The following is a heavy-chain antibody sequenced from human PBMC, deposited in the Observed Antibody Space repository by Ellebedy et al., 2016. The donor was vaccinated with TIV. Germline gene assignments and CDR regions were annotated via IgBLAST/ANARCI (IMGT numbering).Heavy chain of an antibody. CDR1: GFTVSSNY. J-gene: IGHJ4*02. Sequence: EGSLRLSCAASGFTVSSNYMSWIRQAPGKGLEWVSYISRSSSFTDYADSVKGRFTISRDNAKNSLYLQMNSLRVEDTAVYYCARDAVPFNYYYDTSGPFDYWGQGTLVTVSS. CDR2: ISRSSSFT. V-gene: IGHV3-11*06. D-gene: IGHD3-22*01. CDR3: ARDAVPFNYYYDTSGPFDY.